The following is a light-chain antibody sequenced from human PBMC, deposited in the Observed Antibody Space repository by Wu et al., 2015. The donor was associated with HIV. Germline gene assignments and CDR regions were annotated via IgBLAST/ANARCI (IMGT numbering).Light chain of an antibody. V-gene: IGKV3-15*01. J-gene: IGKJ2*03. CDR2: GAS. CDR3: QQYNNWRSS. CDR1: QSVSSN. Sequence: EIVMTQSPATLSVSPGERATLSCRASQSVSSNLAWYQQKPGQAPRLLIYGASTRATGIPARFSGSGSGTEFTLTISSLQSEDFAVYYCQQYNNWRSSFGRGPSWRSN.